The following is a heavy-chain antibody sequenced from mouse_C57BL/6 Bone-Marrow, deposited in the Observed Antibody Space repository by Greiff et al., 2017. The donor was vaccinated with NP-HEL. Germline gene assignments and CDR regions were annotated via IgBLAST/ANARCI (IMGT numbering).Heavy chain of an antibody. CDR1: GYTFTNYW. J-gene: IGHJ3*01. CDR3: ARKGYDYPFAY. V-gene: IGHV1-63*01. Sequence: QVQLKQSGAELVRPGTSVKMSCKASGYTFTNYWIGWAKQRPGHGLEWIGDIYPGGGYTNYNEKFKGKATLTADKSSSTAYMQFSSLTSEDSAIYYCARKGYDYPFAYWGQGTLVTVSA. D-gene: IGHD2-4*01. CDR2: IYPGGGYT.